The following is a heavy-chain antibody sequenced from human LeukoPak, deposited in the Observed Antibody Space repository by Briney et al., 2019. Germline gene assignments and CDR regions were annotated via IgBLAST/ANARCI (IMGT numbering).Heavy chain of an antibody. CDR3: ARLWLLAPAV. CDR1: GGSISSGSYY. D-gene: IGHD3-22*01. J-gene: IGHJ6*02. CDR2: IYTSGST. Sequence: SQTLSLTCTVSGGSISSGSYYWSWIRQPAGKGLEWIGRIYTSGSTNYNPSLKSRVTMSVDKSKNQFSLKLSSVTAADTAVYYCARLWLLAPAVWGQGTTVTVSS. V-gene: IGHV4-61*02.